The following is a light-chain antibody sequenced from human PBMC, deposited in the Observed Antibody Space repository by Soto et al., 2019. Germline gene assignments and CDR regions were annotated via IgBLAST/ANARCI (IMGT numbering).Light chain of an antibody. J-gene: IGKJ1*01. V-gene: IGKV3-20*01. Sequence: EIVLTQSPGTLSLSPGERATLSCRASKSVSSSYLAWYQQKTGQAPRLLIYGASSRAVGFPDRFIGGGSGKDVALIISRLVPEIFAVYYCQQYGCSPKWAFGQGTKVDIK. CDR3: QQYGCSPKWA. CDR1: KSVSSSY. CDR2: GAS.